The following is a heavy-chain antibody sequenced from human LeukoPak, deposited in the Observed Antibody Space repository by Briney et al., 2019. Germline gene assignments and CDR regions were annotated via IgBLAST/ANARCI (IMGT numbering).Heavy chain of an antibody. CDR2: IYTSGST. CDR1: GGSISSYY. D-gene: IGHD6-19*01. J-gene: IGHJ5*02. V-gene: IGHV4-4*07. Sequence: SETLSLTCTVSGGSISSYYWSWIRQPAGKGLEWIGRIYTSGSTNYNPSLKSRVTISVDTSKNQFSLKLSSVTAADTAVYYCARSLAVAGTWWFDPWGQGTLVTVSS. CDR3: ARSLAVAGTWWFDP.